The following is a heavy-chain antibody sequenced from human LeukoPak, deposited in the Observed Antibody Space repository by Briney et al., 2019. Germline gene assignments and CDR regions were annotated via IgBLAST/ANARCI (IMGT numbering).Heavy chain of an antibody. CDR1: GYTFTSYG. Sequence: ASVKVSCKASGYTFTSYGISWVRQAPGQGLEWMGWISAYNGNTNYARKLQGRVTMTTDTSTSTAYMELRSLRSDDTAVYYCARDILWFGEFSPNNWFDPWGQGTLVTVSS. J-gene: IGHJ5*02. CDR3: ARDILWFGEFSPNNWFDP. D-gene: IGHD3-10*01. CDR2: ISAYNGNT. V-gene: IGHV1-18*01.